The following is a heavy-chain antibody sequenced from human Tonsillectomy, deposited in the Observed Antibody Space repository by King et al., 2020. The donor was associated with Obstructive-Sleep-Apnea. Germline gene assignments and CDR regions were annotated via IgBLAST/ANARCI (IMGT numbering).Heavy chain of an antibody. J-gene: IGHJ4*02. CDR2: IYYSGST. Sequence: QLQESGPGLVKPSETLSLTCTVSGGSISSYYWSWIRQPPGKGLEWVGYIYYSGSTNYNPSLKSRVTLSVDTSKNQFSLKLSSVTAADTAVYYCARHERDDSSGYYYSYYFDYWGQGTLVTVSS. V-gene: IGHV4-59*08. CDR3: ARHERDDSSGYYYSYYFDY. CDR1: GGSISSYY. D-gene: IGHD3-22*01.